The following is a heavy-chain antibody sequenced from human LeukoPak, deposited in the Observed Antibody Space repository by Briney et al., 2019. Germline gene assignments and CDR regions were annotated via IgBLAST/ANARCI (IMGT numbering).Heavy chain of an antibody. V-gene: IGHV4-38-2*01. CDR3: ARRYSNSYFDY. CDR1: GYSISSGYY. D-gene: IGHD4-11*01. Sequence: SETLSLTCAVSGYSISSGYYWGWIRQPPGKGLEWIGHVYQSGITYYNAPLKSRVTLSVDTSKNQFSLKLNSVTAADTAVYYCARRYSNSYFDYWGQGTLVTVSS. J-gene: IGHJ4*02. CDR2: VYQSGIT.